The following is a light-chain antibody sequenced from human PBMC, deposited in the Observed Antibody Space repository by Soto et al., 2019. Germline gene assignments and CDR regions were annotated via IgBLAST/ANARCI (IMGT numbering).Light chain of an antibody. Sequence: EIVMTQSPATLSVSPGERATLSCRASQSISARLGWYQQRPGQAPRLLIYGGSNRATGVPARFSGSGSGTEFTLTISSLQSEDFAVYYYQQYNTWRSITFGQGTRLEIK. V-gene: IGKV3-15*01. CDR2: GGS. CDR3: QQYNTWRSIT. J-gene: IGKJ5*01. CDR1: QSISAR.